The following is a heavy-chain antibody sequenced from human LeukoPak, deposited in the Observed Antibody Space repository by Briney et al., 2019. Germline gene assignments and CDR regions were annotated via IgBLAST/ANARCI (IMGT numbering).Heavy chain of an antibody. CDR3: ARSPYSSGYYYYFDY. J-gene: IGHJ4*02. CDR1: GGSISSHY. Sequence: SETLSLTCTVSGGSISSHYWSWIRQPPGKGLEWMGYIYYSGSTNYNPSLKSRVTISVDTSKNQFSLKLSSVTAADTAVYYCARSPYSSGYYYYFDYWGQGTLVTVSS. CDR2: IYYSGST. V-gene: IGHV4-59*11. D-gene: IGHD3-22*01.